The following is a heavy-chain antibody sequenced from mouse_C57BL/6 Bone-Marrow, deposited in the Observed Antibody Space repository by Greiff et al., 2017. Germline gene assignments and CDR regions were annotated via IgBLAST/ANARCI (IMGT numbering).Heavy chain of an antibody. D-gene: IGHD3-2*02. V-gene: IGHV5-6*01. J-gene: IGHJ4*01. CDR3: ATQLRLLAMDY. Sequence: EVQVVESGGDLVKPGGSLKLSCAASGFTFSSYGMSWVRQTPDKRLEWVATISSGGSYTYYPDSVKGRFTISRDNAKNTLYLQMSSLKSEDTAMYYCATQLRLLAMDYWGQGTSVTVSS. CDR1: GFTFSSYG. CDR2: ISSGGSYT.